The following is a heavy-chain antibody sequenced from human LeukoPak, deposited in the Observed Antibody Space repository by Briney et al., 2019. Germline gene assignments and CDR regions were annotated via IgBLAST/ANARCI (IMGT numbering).Heavy chain of an antibody. Sequence: GGSLRLSCAASGFTFSDYYMSWIRQAPGKGLEWVSYISSSGSTIYYADSVKGRFTISRDNAKNSLYLQMNSLRAEDTAVYYCARARYSSSWYYFDYWGQGTLVTVSS. CDR3: ARARYSSSWYYFDY. D-gene: IGHD6-13*01. V-gene: IGHV3-11*01. J-gene: IGHJ4*02. CDR2: ISSSGSTI. CDR1: GFTFSDYY.